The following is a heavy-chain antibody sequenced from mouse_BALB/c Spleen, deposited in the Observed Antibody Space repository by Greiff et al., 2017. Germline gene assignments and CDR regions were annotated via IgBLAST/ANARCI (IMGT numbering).Heavy chain of an antibody. CDR1: GFTFSSYA. CDR3: AREGYGYAWFAY. Sequence: EVHLVESGGGLVKPGGSLKLSCAASGFTFSSYAMSWVRQTPEKRLEWVASISSGGSTYYPDSVKGRFTISRDNARNILYLQMSSLRSEDTAMYYCAREGYGYAWFAYWGQGTLVTVSA. CDR2: ISSGGST. D-gene: IGHD1-2*01. V-gene: IGHV5-6-5*01. J-gene: IGHJ3*01.